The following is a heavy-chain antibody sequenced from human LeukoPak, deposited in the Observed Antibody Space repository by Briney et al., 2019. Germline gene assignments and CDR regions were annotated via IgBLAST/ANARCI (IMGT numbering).Heavy chain of an antibody. J-gene: IGHJ5*02. CDR2: INPSGGST. Sequence: ASVKVSCKASGYTFTSYYMHWVRQAPGQGLEWMGIINPSGGSTSYAQKFQGRVTMTRDTSTSTVYMELSSLRSEDTAVYYCAIVFADNWFDPWGQETLVTVSS. V-gene: IGHV1-46*01. CDR3: AIVFADNWFDP. CDR1: GYTFTSYY. D-gene: IGHD2-21*01.